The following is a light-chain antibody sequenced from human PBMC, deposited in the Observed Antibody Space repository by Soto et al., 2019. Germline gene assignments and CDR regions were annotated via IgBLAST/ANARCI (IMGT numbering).Light chain of an antibody. CDR2: DTS. J-gene: IGLJ2*01. Sequence: QAVVTQETSLTVSPGGTVTLTCGSSTGAVTSGNYPYWFQQKPGQAPRTLIYDTSNKHSWTPARFSGSLLGVKAALTLSGAQPEDEAEYYCLLSYSGARAYVVFGGGTKLTVL. CDR1: TGAVTSGNY. CDR3: LLSYSGARAYVV. V-gene: IGLV7-46*01.